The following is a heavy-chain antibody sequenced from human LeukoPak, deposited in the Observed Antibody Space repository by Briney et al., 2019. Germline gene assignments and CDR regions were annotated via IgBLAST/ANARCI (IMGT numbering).Heavy chain of an antibody. CDR2: ISGSGGST. Sequence: GGSLRLPCAASGFTFSNYNMNWVRQAPGKGLEWVSAISGSGGSTYYADSVKGRFTISRDNSKNTLYLQMNSLRAEDTAVYYCAKARRVVVVVAATDYWGQGTLVTVSS. V-gene: IGHV3-23*01. D-gene: IGHD2-15*01. CDR3: AKARRVVVVVAATDY. J-gene: IGHJ4*02. CDR1: GFTFSNYN.